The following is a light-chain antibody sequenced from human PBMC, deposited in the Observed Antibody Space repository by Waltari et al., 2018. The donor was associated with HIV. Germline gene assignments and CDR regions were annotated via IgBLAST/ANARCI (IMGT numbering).Light chain of an antibody. Sequence: SPVLTKPAPDPVAPGLTGRPHCGGHNSGMKSVHWYQQWPGQAPVLVVYDDRVRPSGIPERFSGSNSGNTATLTISRVEAGDEADYYCHVWNSTSDLGVFGGGTQLTVL. J-gene: IGLJ7*01. CDR3: HVWNSTSDLGV. V-gene: IGLV3-21*02. CDR2: DDR. CDR1: NSGMKS.